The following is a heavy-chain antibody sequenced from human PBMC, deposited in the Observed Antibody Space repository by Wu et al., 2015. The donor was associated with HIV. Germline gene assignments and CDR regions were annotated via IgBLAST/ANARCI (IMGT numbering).Heavy chain of an antibody. J-gene: IGHJ4*02. CDR2: INPNSGGT. D-gene: IGHD3-10*01. CDR3: ASRYFGSVLRMVRGVIGALDY. Sequence: QVQLVQSGAEVKKPGASVKVSCKASGYTFTGYYMHWVRQAPGQGLEWMGWINPNSGGTNYAQKFQGRVTMTRDTSISTAYMELSRLRSDDTAVYYCASRYFGSVLRMVRGVIGALDYWGLGNAGHRSPQ. CDR1: GYTFTGYY. V-gene: IGHV1-2*02.